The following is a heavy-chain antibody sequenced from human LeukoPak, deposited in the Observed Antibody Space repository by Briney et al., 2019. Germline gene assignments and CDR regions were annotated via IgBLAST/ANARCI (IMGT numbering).Heavy chain of an antibody. CDR1: GGSISSYY. V-gene: IGHV4-59*01. CDR3: ARDGPNYRFDH. Sequence: SETLSLTCTVSGGSISSYYWSWIRLPAGKGLEWIGYIYYSGSTNYNPSLQSRVTISVDTSKNQFSLKLNSVTAADTAVYYCARDGPNYRFDHWGQGTLVTVSS. J-gene: IGHJ4*02. D-gene: IGHD3-10*01. CDR2: IYYSGST.